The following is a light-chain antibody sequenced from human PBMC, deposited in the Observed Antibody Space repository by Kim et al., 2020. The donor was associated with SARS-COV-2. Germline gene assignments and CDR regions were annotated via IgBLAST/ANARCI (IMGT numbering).Light chain of an antibody. CDR3: QQYSDWPPGDT. CDR2: GAS. CDR1: QSVSSH. Sequence: SPGERAPLSCRASQSVSSHLAWYQQRPGQPPRLLIYGASTRATGIPARFSGSGSGTEFTLTISSLQSEDFAIYFCQQYSDWPPGDTFGQGTKLEI. J-gene: IGKJ2*01. V-gene: IGKV3-15*01.